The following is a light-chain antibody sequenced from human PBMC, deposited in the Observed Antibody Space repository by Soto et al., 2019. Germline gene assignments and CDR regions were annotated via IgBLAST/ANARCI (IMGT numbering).Light chain of an antibody. V-gene: IGKV1-39*01. Sequence: DIQMTQSPSSLSASIGDRVTITCRTSHNISSHLNWYQQKPGKAPKPLIYAASSLQGGVPSGFSGSGSGTDFTLTITSLQPEDFATYYCQQSFSTPYTFGQGTKLQIK. J-gene: IGKJ2*01. CDR2: AAS. CDR1: HNISSH. CDR3: QQSFSTPYT.